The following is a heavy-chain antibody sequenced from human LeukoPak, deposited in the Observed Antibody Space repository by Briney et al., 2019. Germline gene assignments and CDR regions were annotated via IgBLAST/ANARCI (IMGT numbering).Heavy chain of an antibody. CDR2: MNPNSGNT. CDR1: GYTFTSYD. Sequence: GASVKVSCKASGYTFTSYDINWVRQATGQGLEWMGWMNPNSGNTSYAQKFQGRVTMTRNTSISTAYMELSRLRSDDTAVYYCAREGLNSGLKGYDILTGYSANWGQGTLVTVSS. D-gene: IGHD3-9*01. J-gene: IGHJ4*02. V-gene: IGHV1-8*01. CDR3: AREGLNSGLKGYDILTGYSAN.